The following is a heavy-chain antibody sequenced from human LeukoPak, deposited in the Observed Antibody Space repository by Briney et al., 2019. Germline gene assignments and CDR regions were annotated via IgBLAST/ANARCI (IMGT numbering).Heavy chain of an antibody. Sequence: AGGSLRPSCAASGFTFSSYWMHWVRQAPGKGLVWVSRINSDGSSTSYADSVKGRFTISRDNAKNTLYLQMNSLRAEDTAVYYCAREGIAVAGPLDYWGQGTLVTVSS. D-gene: IGHD6-19*01. CDR2: INSDGSST. CDR3: AREGIAVAGPLDY. J-gene: IGHJ4*02. V-gene: IGHV3-74*01. CDR1: GFTFSSYW.